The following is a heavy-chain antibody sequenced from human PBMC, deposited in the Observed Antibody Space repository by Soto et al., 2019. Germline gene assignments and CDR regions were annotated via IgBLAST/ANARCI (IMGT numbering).Heavy chain of an antibody. CDR2: IYYSGST. CDR3: TKQKGDSRTYNGMDV. V-gene: IGHV4-59*08. D-gene: IGHD2-21*02. J-gene: IGHJ6*02. CDR1: GGSISSYY. Sequence: SETLSLTCTVSGGSISSYYWSWIRQPPGKGLEWIGYIYYSGSTNYNPSLKSRVTISVDTSKNQLSLKLRSVTAADTAVYYCTKQKGDSRTYNGMDVWGQGTTVTVSS.